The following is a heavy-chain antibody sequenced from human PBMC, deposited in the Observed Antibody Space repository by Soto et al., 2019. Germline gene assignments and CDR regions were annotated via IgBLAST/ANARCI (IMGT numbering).Heavy chain of an antibody. CDR1: GFTFSDYY. CDR3: ARDGGVIIAAATGGGYGMDV. D-gene: IGHD2-2*01. V-gene: IGHV3-11*06. J-gene: IGHJ6*02. Sequence: HVQMVESGGDLVKPGGSLRLSCAVSGFTFSDYYMSWIRQAPEKGLEWVAYIGSRGNYTNYADSVRGRFTISRDNVKNSLFLQMNSLRDEDTAVYYCARDGGVIIAAATGGGYGMDVWGQGTTVIVSS. CDR2: IGSRGNYT.